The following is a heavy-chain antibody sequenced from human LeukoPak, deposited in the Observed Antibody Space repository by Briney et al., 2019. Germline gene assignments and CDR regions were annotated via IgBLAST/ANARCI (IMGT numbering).Heavy chain of an antibody. D-gene: IGHD3-16*01. CDR2: ISYDGSSK. CDR3: ARDGGTIMITFGGVIGAFDI. Sequence: GGSLRLSCAASGFTFSSYAMHWVRQAPGKGLEWVAVISYDGSSKYYADSVRGRFTISRDNSKNTLYLQMNSLRAEDTAEYYCARDGGTIMITFGGVIGAFDIWGQGTMVTVSS. CDR1: GFTFSSYA. V-gene: IGHV3-30*04. J-gene: IGHJ3*02.